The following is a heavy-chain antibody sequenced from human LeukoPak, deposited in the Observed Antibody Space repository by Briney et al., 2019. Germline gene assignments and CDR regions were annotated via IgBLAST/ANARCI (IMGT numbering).Heavy chain of an antibody. CDR1: GGSISSSSYY. D-gene: IGHD3-3*01. J-gene: IGHJ4*02. Sequence: SETLSLTCTVSGGSISSSSYYWGWIRQPPGKGLEWIGSIYYSGSTYYNPSLKSRVTISVDTSKNQFSLKLSSVTAADTAVYYCARLPGVLRFLEWLLTPYFDYWGQGTLVTVSS. CDR2: IYYSGST. V-gene: IGHV4-39*01. CDR3: ARLPGVLRFLEWLLTPYFDY.